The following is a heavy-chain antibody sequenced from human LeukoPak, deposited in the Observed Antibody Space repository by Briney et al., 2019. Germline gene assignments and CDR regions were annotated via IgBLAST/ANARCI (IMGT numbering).Heavy chain of an antibody. Sequence: SETLSLTCAVYGGSFSGYYWSWIRQPPGKGLEWIGEINHSGSTNYNPSLKSRVTISVDTSKNQFSLKLSSVTAADTAVYYCARRRIAAAGRRGILPDSNWFDPWGQGTLVTVSS. V-gene: IGHV4-34*01. J-gene: IGHJ5*02. CDR2: INHSGST. CDR1: GGSFSGYY. D-gene: IGHD6-13*01. CDR3: ARRRIAAAGRRGILPDSNWFDP.